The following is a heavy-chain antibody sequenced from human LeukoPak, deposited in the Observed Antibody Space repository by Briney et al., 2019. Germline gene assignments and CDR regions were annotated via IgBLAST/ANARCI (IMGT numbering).Heavy chain of an antibody. CDR3: ARSNPNRNALDL. V-gene: IGHV3-7*01. J-gene: IGHJ3*01. Sequence: PGGSLRLSCAASGFTLNSYLMSWFRQAPGGGLEWVANINKDGGEENYLDSVKGRFTVSRDNAKNSLNLQMNSLRGEDTAVYYCARSNPNRNALDLWGQGTMVTISS. CDR1: GFTLNSYL. CDR2: INKDGGEE. D-gene: IGHD1-14*01.